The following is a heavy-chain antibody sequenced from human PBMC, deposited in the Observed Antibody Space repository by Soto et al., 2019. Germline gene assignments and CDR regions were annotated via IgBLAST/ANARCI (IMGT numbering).Heavy chain of an antibody. J-gene: IGHJ4*02. V-gene: IGHV3-23*01. CDR2: INDSSGGA. D-gene: IGHD2-15*01. CDR3: AKTLRGPFGSSTS. CDR1: GFTFGNYD. Sequence: EVQLLESGGSLVQPGGSLRLSCAASGFTFGNYDMTWVRQTPGKGLEWVSTINDSSGGAYYADSVKGRFTISRDNSKNTLYLQMNSLRAEDSAVYYCAKTLRGPFGSSTSWGQGTLVTVSS.